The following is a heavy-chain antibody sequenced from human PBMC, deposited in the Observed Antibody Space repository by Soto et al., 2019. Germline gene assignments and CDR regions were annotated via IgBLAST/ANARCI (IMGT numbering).Heavy chain of an antibody. CDR2: IYYSGST. Sequence: TLSLTCTVSGGSISRYYWSWIRQPPGKGLEWIGSIYYSGSTYYNPSLKSRVAIFVDTSSNQFSLKLSSLTAADTAVYYCARRIATAASWFDPWGQGTPVTVSS. J-gene: IGHJ5*02. V-gene: IGHV4-59*04. CDR3: ARRIATAASWFDP. D-gene: IGHD6-25*01. CDR1: GGSISRYY.